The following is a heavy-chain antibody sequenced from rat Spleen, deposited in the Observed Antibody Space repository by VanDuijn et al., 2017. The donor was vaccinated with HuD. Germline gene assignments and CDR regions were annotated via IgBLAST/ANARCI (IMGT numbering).Heavy chain of an antibody. CDR2: VNSAGTP. CDR1: GHSITSNY. CDR3: ARSDDTHYYLPFAN. Sequence: EVQLQESGPGLVKPSQSLSLTCSVTGHSITSNYWGWIRKFPGNKMEWMGYVNSAGTPNYNPSLKSRISITRDTSKNQFFLQVNSVTTEDTATYYCARSDDTHYYLPFANWGQGTLVTVSS. V-gene: IGHV3-3*01. D-gene: IGHD1-12*02. J-gene: IGHJ3*01.